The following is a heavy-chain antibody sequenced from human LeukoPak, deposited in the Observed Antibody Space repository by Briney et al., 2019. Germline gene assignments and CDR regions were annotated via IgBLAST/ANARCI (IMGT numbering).Heavy chain of an antibody. Sequence: GASVKVSCKASGYSFTNYDINWVRQATGQGLEWMGWMNPKSGDTGYSQKFQGRVFITRDTSINTAYMELSSLRSEDTAVYYCASSNGYSSGWYLPITDYWGQGTLVTVSS. J-gene: IGHJ4*02. D-gene: IGHD6-19*01. CDR3: ASSNGYSSGWYLPITDY. CDR2: MNPKSGDT. CDR1: GYSFTNYD. V-gene: IGHV1-8*03.